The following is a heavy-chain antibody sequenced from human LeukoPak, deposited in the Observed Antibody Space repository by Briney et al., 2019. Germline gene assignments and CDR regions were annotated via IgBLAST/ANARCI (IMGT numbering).Heavy chain of an antibody. CDR2: IYSDGST. CDR1: GFIVSNNY. V-gene: IGHV3-53*01. Sequence: GGSLRLSCTASGFIVSNNYMSWVRQAPGKGLEWVSVIYSDGSTYYADSVKGRFTISRDNSKNTLYLQMNSLRAGDTAVYYCTRDPTDVVVTGGYWGQGTLVTVSS. CDR3: TRDPTDVVVTGGY. D-gene: IGHD2-21*02. J-gene: IGHJ4*02.